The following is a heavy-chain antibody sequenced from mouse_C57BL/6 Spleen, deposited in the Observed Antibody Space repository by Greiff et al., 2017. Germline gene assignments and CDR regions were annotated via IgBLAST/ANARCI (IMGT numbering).Heavy chain of an antibody. Sequence: EVKLQESGAELVKPGASVKLSCTASGFNIKDYYMHWVKQRTEQGLEWIGRIDPEDGETKYAPKFPGKATITADTSSNTAYLQLSSLTSEDTAVYYCADLLSLAYWGQGTLVTVSA. V-gene: IGHV14-2*01. CDR2: IDPEDGET. CDR1: GFNIKDYY. D-gene: IGHD2-1*01. J-gene: IGHJ3*01. CDR3: ADLLSLAY.